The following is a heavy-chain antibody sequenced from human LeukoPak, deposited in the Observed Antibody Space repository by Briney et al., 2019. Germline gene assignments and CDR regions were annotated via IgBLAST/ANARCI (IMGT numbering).Heavy chain of an antibody. Sequence: GGSLRLSCTASGFTFSSYWMGWVRQAPGKGLEWVANIKQDGSEKYYVDSAKGRFTISRDNAKNSLYLQMNGLRAEDTAVYYCARDRDWYSFDSWGQGTLVTVSS. CDR2: IKQDGSEK. V-gene: IGHV3-7*03. CDR3: ARDRDWYSFDS. D-gene: IGHD6-19*01. CDR1: GFTFSSYW. J-gene: IGHJ4*02.